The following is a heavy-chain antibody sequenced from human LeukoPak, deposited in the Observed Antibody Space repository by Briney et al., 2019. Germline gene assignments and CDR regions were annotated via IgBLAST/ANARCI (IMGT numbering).Heavy chain of an antibody. J-gene: IGHJ3*02. D-gene: IGHD2-2*01. V-gene: IGHV4-38-2*01. CDR3: ARHGGYCSSTSCYAHGAFDI. CDR1: GYSISSGYY. CDR2: IYHRGST. Sequence: SETLSLTCAVSGYSISSGYYWGWIRQPPGRGLEWIGSIYHRGSTYYNPSLKSRVTISVDTSKNQFSLKLSSVTAADTAVYYCARHGGYCSSTSCYAHGAFDIWGQGTMVTVSS.